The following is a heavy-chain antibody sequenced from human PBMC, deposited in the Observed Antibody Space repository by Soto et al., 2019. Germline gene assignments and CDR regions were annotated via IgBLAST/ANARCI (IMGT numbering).Heavy chain of an antibody. CDR3: ARDLNNDPYYYYGMDV. CDR1: GYTFTSYD. Sequence: QVQLVQSGAEVKKPGASVKVSCKASGYTFTSYDINWVRQATGQGLEWMGWMNPNSGNTGYAQKFQGRVTMTRNTSISTAYMELSSLRSEDTAVYYCARDLNNDPYYYYGMDVWGQGTTVTVSS. D-gene: IGHD1-1*01. J-gene: IGHJ6*02. CDR2: MNPNSGNT. V-gene: IGHV1-8*01.